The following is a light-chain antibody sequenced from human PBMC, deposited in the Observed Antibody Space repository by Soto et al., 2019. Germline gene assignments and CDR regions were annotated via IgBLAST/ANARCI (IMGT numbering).Light chain of an antibody. CDR2: DAS. CDR1: QSVSID. CDR3: QHRHN. J-gene: IGKJ3*01. Sequence: EVVLTQSPATLSLSPGDRATLSCRASQSVSIDFAWYQQKPGQAPRLLIYDASNRATGIPARFCGSGSGTDFTLTISSLEPEDFAVYYCQHRHNFGPGTKVDIK. V-gene: IGKV3-11*01.